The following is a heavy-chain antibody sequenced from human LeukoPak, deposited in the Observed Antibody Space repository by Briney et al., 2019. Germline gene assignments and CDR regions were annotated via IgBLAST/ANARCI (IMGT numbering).Heavy chain of an antibody. CDR1: GFTFSGFW. Sequence: PGGSLRLSCAASGFTFSGFWMSWVRQTPGKGLEWVANIKQDGSGKYYVDSVKGRFTISRDNAKNSLSLQMNSLRVEDTAVYYCARAGSFWHYVYWGQGTLVTVSS. V-gene: IGHV3-7*01. J-gene: IGHJ4*02. D-gene: IGHD1-7*01. CDR2: IKQDGSGK. CDR3: ARAGSFWHYVY.